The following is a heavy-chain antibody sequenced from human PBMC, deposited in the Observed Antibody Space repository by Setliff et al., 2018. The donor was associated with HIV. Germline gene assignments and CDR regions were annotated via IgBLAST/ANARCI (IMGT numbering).Heavy chain of an antibody. CDR2: IYTGGRP. CDR3: ARVGGFFGEARPPPDY. CDR1: GGSISSGRYY. Sequence: PSETLSLTCTVAGGSISSGRYYWSWIRQPAGKGLEWIGHIYTGGRPNYNPSLMSRVTISIDTSKDQLSLKLNSVTAADTAVYYCARVGGFFGEARPPPDYWGQGALVTLL. V-gene: IGHV4-61*09. D-gene: IGHD3-10*01. J-gene: IGHJ4*02.